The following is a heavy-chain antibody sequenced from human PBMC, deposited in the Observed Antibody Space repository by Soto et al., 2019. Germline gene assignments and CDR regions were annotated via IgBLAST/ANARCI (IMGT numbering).Heavy chain of an antibody. CDR3: ARGALVVLNYFES. CDR2: IFPLTDIP. V-gene: IGHV1-69*02. Sequence: QVQLVQSGTEVKKPGSSVKVSCKASGGTFRNYPINWVRQAPGQGLEWMGSIFPLTDIPDYAQNFQARLTITADKSTSTAYMELSSLTSDATAMYFWARGALVVLNYFESWGQGTLVTVSS. J-gene: IGHJ4*02. CDR1: GGTFRNYP.